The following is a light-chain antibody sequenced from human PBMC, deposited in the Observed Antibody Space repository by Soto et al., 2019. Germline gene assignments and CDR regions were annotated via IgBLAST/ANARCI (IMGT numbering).Light chain of an antibody. CDR3: QQRSNWPPGGIT. Sequence: EIVMTQSPATLSVSPGERATLSCRASQSVSSYLAWYQQKPGQAPRLLIYDASNRATGIPARFSGSGSGTDFTLTISSLEPEDFAVYYCQQRSNWPPGGITFGQGTRLEIK. CDR2: DAS. CDR1: QSVSSY. J-gene: IGKJ5*01. V-gene: IGKV3-11*01.